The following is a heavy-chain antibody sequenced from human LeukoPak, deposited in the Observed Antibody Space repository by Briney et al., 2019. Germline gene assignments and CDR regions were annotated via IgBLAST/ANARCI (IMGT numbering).Heavy chain of an antibody. CDR3: AGDRCSSTSCYLDY. D-gene: IGHD2-2*01. CDR1: GYTFTSYG. Sequence: RASVKVSCKASGYTFTSYGISWVRQAPGQGLEWMGWISAYNGNTNYAQKLQGRVTMTTDTSTSTAYMELRSLRSDDTAVYYCAGDRCSSTSCYLDYWGQGTLVTVSS. CDR2: ISAYNGNT. V-gene: IGHV1-18*04. J-gene: IGHJ4*02.